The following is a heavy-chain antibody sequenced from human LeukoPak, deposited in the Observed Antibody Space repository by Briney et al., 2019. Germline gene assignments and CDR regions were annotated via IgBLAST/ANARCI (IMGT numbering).Heavy chain of an antibody. V-gene: IGHV3-11*01. J-gene: IGHJ4*02. Sequence: GGSLRLSRAASGFTFSDYYMSWIRQAPGKGLEWVSYISSSGSTIYYADSVKGRFTISRDNAKNSLYLQMNSLRAEDTALYYCAKVPLGMTTVVTGTYFDYWGQGTLVTVSS. D-gene: IGHD4-23*01. CDR2: ISSSGSTI. CDR3: AKVPLGMTTVVTGTYFDY. CDR1: GFTFSDYY.